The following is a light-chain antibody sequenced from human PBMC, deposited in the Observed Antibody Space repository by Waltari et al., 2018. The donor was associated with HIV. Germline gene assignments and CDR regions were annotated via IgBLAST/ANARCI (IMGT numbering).Light chain of an antibody. CDR3: SSHTSSSTRV. V-gene: IGLV2-14*01. J-gene: IGLJ3*02. Sequence: HSALTQPASASGSPGQSTTPSSPRTSSDAGGSNYVSWYQQHPGKAPKLMIYEVSNRPSGVSKRFSGSKAGNTASLTISGLQAEDEADYCCSSHTSSSTRVFGGGTNLTVL. CDR1: SSDAGGSNY. CDR2: EVS.